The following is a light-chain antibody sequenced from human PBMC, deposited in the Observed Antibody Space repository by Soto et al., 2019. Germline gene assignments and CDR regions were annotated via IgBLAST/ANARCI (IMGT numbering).Light chain of an antibody. CDR2: EVS. V-gene: IGLV2-14*01. CDR1: NSDVGAYKY. J-gene: IGLJ1*01. Sequence: QSALTQPASVSGSPGQSITISCTGTNSDVGAYKYVSWYQQHPGKAPKLMIYEVSNRPSGVSNRFSGSKSGNTASLTISGLQAEDEADYYCSSYTSSSTPYVFGTGTKVTVL. CDR3: SSYTSSSTPYV.